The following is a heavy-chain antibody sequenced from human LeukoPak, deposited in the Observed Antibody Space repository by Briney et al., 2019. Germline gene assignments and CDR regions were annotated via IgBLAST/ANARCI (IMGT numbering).Heavy chain of an antibody. CDR3: ARVSGYCSGTNCYYHYGMDV. V-gene: IGHV1-8*01. D-gene: IGHD2-2*01. CDR2: MNPKSGNT. J-gene: IGHJ6*02. CDR1: GYTLTSYD. Sequence: ASVKVSCKAPGYTLTSYDINWLRQATGQGLEWMGWMNPKSGNTGYAQKFQGRVTMTRNTSISTAYMELSSLRSEDTAVYYCARVSGYCSGTNCYYHYGMDVWGQGATVTVSS.